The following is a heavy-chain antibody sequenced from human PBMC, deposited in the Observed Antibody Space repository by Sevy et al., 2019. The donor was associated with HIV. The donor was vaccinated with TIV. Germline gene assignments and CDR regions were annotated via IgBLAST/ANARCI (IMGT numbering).Heavy chain of an antibody. Sequence: SETLSLTCSVSAGSLTSEAYYWSWIRQHPGKDLEWIGYIYHSGTTYYNPSLKSRVTMSIDTSKEYFSLNLSSVTAADTAVYYCVSHYDTSGYYFDYWGHGTLVTVSS. J-gene: IGHJ4*01. CDR2: IYHSGTT. CDR3: VSHYDTSGYYFDY. D-gene: IGHD3-22*01. CDR1: AGSLTSEAYY. V-gene: IGHV4-31*03.